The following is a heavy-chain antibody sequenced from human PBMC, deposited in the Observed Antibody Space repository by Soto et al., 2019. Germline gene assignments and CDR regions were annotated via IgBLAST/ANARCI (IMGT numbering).Heavy chain of an antibody. CDR1: GGTIRGYY. V-gene: IGHV4-4*07. CDR2: IYSSGST. D-gene: IGHD6-13*01. CDR3: ARGAIAAQAFDS. Sequence: SETLSLTCTVPGGTIRGYYWTWIRQSAGGGLEWIGRIYSSGSTNYNPSLKSRVTISLDTSMNHFSLRLSSVTAADTAVYYCARGAIAAQAFDSWGQGTLVTVSS. J-gene: IGHJ4*02.